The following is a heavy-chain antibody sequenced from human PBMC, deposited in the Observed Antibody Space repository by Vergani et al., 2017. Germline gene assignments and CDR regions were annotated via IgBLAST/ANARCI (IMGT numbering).Heavy chain of an antibody. V-gene: IGHV3-23*01. J-gene: IGHJ6*02. D-gene: IGHD2-15*01. CDR2: ISGSGGST. CDR1: GFTFSSYA. CDR3: ATGLLLAYCSGGSCYTGLYYYGMDV. Sequence: EVQLLESGGGLVQPGGSLRLSCAASGFTFSSYAMSWVRQAPGKGLEWVSAISGSGGSTYYADSVKGRFTISRDNSKNTLYLQMNSLRAEDTAVYYCATGLLLAYCSGGSCYTGLYYYGMDVWGQGTTVTVSS.